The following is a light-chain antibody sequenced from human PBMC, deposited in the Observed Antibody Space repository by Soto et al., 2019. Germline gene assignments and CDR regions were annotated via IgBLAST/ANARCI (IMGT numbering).Light chain of an antibody. J-gene: IGLJ2*01. CDR3: SSYTSRSTLV. Sequence: QSALTQPASVSGSPGQSITISCTGTSSDVGGYNYVSWYQQHTGKAPKLMIYDVSNRPSGVSNSFSGSKSGNTASLTISGLQAEDEADYYCSSYTSRSTLVFGGGTQLTVL. V-gene: IGLV2-14*01. CDR2: DVS. CDR1: SSDVGGYNY.